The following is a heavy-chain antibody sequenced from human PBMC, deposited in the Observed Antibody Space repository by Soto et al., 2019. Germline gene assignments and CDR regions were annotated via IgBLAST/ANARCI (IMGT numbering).Heavy chain of an antibody. CDR3: ARRSHIPYDRRGYSPLPPDY. CDR1: GFTFSSYS. CDR2: ISSSSSYI. Sequence: VGSLRLSCAASGFTFSSYSMNWVRQAPEKGLEWVSSISSSSSYIYYADSVKGRFTISRDNAKNSLYLQMNSLRAEDTAVYYCARRSHIPYDRRGYSPLPPDYWGQGTLVTVSS. D-gene: IGHD3-22*01. V-gene: IGHV3-21*01. J-gene: IGHJ4*02.